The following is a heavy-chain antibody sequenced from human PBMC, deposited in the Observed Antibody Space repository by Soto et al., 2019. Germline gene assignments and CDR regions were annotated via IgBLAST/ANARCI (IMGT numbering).Heavy chain of an antibody. J-gene: IGHJ4*02. D-gene: IGHD1-20*01. Sequence: SRPTLENTTQTLTLTCTLSGFSFSTSGEGVGWIRQPPGKSLEWLAIIYWNDDKRYSPSLKSRLTITKDTSKNQVVLTMTNMDPVDTGTYFCVHRTWYTTYHSWGQGALVTVS. V-gene: IGHV2-5*01. CDR2: IYWNDDK. CDR1: GFSFSTSGEG. CDR3: VHRTWYTTYHS.